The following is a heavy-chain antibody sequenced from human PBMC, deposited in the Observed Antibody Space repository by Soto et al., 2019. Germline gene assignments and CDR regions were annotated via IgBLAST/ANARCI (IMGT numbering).Heavy chain of an antibody. D-gene: IGHD1-26*01. Sequence: ASVKVSCKAPGYTFTSYDINWVRQATGQGLEWMGWMNPNSGNTGYAQKFQGRVTMTRDTSISTAYMELSSLRSEDTAVYYCARGVPMYSGSYSNEYYFDYWGQGTLVTVSS. CDR1: GYTFTSYD. CDR3: ARGVPMYSGSYSNEYYFDY. J-gene: IGHJ4*02. CDR2: MNPNSGNT. V-gene: IGHV1-8*01.